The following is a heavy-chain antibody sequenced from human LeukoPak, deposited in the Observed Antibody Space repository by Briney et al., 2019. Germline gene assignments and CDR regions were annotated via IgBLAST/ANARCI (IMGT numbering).Heavy chain of an antibody. CDR3: ARGETYYYVNWFDP. J-gene: IGHJ5*02. V-gene: IGHV3-23*01. D-gene: IGHD3-10*02. Sequence: PGGSLRLSCAASGFTFSSYAMSWVRQAPGKGLEWVSAISGSGGSTYYADSVKGRFTISRDNAKNSLYLQMNSLRDEDTAVYYCARGETYYYVNWFDPWGQGTLVTVSS. CDR1: GFTFSSYA. CDR2: ISGSGGST.